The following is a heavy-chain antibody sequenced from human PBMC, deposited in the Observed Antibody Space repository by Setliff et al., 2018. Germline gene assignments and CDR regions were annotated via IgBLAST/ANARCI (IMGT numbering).Heavy chain of an antibody. D-gene: IGHD2-21*02. J-gene: IGHJ3*01. Sequence: GGSLRLSCAASGFTFSNCWVSWVRQAPGKGLEWVASIKPDSSEKYYVDSVEGRFAISRDNAKNSLYLQMNSLRAEDTAVYYCARAGLLYAADVWGQGTKVTVSS. CDR1: GFTFSNCW. CDR3: ARAGLLYAADV. CDR2: IKPDSSEK. V-gene: IGHV3-7*01.